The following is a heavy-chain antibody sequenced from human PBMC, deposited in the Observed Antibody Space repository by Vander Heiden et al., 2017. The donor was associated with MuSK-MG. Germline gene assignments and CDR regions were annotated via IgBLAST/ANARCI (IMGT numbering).Heavy chain of an antibody. V-gene: IGHV3-23*01. J-gene: IGHJ6*03. CDR1: GFTFSSDA. CDR2: ISGSGGST. D-gene: IGHD3-22*01. Sequence: EVQLLESGGGLVQPGGSLRLSCAASGFTFSSDAMSWVRQAPGKGLEWVSAISGSGGSTYYADSVKGRFTISRDNSKNTLYLQMNSLRAEDTAVYYCAKDLYDSSGHYYYYYMDVWAKGPRSPSP. CDR3: AKDLYDSSGHYYYYYMDV.